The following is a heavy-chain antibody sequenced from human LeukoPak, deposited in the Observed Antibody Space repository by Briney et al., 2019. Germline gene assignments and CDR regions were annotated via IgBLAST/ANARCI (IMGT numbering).Heavy chain of an antibody. D-gene: IGHD3-22*01. CDR1: GGTFNNYV. J-gene: IGHJ4*02. CDR2: IIPVFGTP. CDR3: ARSHSPAYYAPFDY. Sequence: ASVKVSCKVSGGTFNNYVISWVRQAPGQGLEWMGGIIPVFGTPNYAQTFRDRVTITTDESTSTAHMEMSSLRSEDTAVYYCARSHSPAYYAPFDYWGQGTLVTVSS. V-gene: IGHV1-69*05.